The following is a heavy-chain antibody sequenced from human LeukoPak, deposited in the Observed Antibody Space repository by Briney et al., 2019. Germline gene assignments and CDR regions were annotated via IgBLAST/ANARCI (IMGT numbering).Heavy chain of an antibody. Sequence: ASVKVSCKVSGYTLTELSMHWVRQAPGKGLEWMGGFDPEDGETIYAQKFQGRVTMTEDTSTDTAYMELSSLRSEDTAVYYRAILLKVPAAGAYYYYGMDVWGKGTTVTVSS. V-gene: IGHV1-24*01. J-gene: IGHJ6*04. CDR2: FDPEDGET. CDR1: GYTLTELS. D-gene: IGHD2-2*01. CDR3: AILLKVPAAGAYYYYGMDV.